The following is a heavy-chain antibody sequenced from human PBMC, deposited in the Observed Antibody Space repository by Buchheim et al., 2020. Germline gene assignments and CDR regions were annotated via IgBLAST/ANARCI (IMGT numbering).Heavy chain of an antibody. D-gene: IGHD1-26*01. Sequence: EVQLLESGGGLVQPGGSLRLSCAASRFTFSSYAMTWVRQAPGKGLEWVSTLSGSGNITYYTDSVKGRFTLSRHNSKNTLYLQMNSLRAEDTAVYYCAKGVGATSSYGMDVWGQGTTFTVSS. CDR2: LSGSGNIT. J-gene: IGHJ6*02. V-gene: IGHV3-23*01. CDR1: RFTFSSYA. CDR3: AKGVGATSSYGMDV.